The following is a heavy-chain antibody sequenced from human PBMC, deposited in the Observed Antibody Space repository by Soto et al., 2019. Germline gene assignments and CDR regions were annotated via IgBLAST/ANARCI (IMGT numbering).Heavy chain of an antibody. CDR3: AREYNYGFDY. CDR2: IYYSGST. V-gene: IGHV4-61*01. J-gene: IGHJ4*02. Sequence: QVLLQESGPGLVKPSETLSLTCTVSGGSVGSAIYYWNWIRQPPGKGLEWIGYIYYSGSTNYNPSLKSRVTISVDTSKNQFSLKLSSVTAADTAVYYCAREYNYGFDYWGQGTLVTVSS. CDR1: GGSVGSAIYY. D-gene: IGHD5-18*01.